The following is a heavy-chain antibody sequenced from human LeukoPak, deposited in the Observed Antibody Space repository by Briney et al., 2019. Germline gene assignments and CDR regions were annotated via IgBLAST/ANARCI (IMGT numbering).Heavy chain of an antibody. CDR1: GYSIRSGYY. D-gene: IGHD4-23*01. V-gene: IGHV4-38-2*02. CDR3: ARTTEGYAGGRGYSYYYYMDV. J-gene: IGHJ6*03. CDR2: IFLSGST. Sequence: SETLSLTCTASGYSIRSGYYWGWLRPPPGNGLAGFGIIFLSGSTHYNPSLKSRVTISVDTSKNQVSLKVRSVTAADTAVYYCARTTEGYAGGRGYSYYYYMDVWGKGTTVTISS.